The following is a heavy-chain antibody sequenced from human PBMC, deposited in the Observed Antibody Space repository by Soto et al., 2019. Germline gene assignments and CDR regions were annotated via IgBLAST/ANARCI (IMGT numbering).Heavy chain of an antibody. V-gene: IGHV1-69*13. D-gene: IGHD6-13*01. CDR3: ARALRIAAVGTRYYYDYYGMDV. CDR1: GGTCSRDA. J-gene: IGHJ6*02. CDR2: IIPIFGTA. Sequence: SVKVSCKASGGTCSRDAIGWVGQAPGQGLEWMGGIIPIFGTANYAQKFQGRVTITADESTSTAYMELSSLRSGDTAVYYCARALRIAAVGTRYYYDYYGMDVWGQGTTVTVSS.